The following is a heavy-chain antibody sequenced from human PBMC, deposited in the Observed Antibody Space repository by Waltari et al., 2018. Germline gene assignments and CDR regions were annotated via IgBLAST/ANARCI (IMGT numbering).Heavy chain of an antibody. CDR1: GYSISSGYY. J-gene: IGHJ6*02. CDR3: ARAGWDSSTHYYYEGMDV. D-gene: IGHD1-26*01. V-gene: IGHV4-38-2*01. Sequence: QVQLQESGPGLVKPSETLSLTCAVSGYSISSGYYWGWIRQPPGKGLGGIGSIYHSGSTYYHPALKSRVTISVDTSKNRVSQKLSPVTAGDAAVYYWARAGWDSSTHYYYEGMDVWGQGTTVSVSS. CDR2: IYHSGST.